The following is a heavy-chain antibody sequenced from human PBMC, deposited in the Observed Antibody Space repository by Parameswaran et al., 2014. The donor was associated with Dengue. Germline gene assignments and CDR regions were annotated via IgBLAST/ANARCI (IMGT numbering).Heavy chain of an antibody. Sequence: GGSLRLSCAASGFTFSRYGMHWVRQAPGKGLEWVAVIWYDGSNKYYVDSVKGRFTISRDNSKNTLYLQMNSLRAEDTAVYYCAREYCSNGVCSHYYGMDVWGQGTTVTVSS. CDR3: AREYCSNGVCSHYYGMDV. CDR2: IWYDGSNK. V-gene: IGHV3-33*08. CDR1: GFTFSRYG. D-gene: IGHD2-8*01. J-gene: IGHJ6*02.